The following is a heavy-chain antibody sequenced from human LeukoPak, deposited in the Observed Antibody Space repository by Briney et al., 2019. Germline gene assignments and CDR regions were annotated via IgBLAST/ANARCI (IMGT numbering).Heavy chain of an antibody. J-gene: IGHJ3*02. CDR3: ARGGQGDGYSADEAFDI. Sequence: SQTLSLTCVISGDSVSTNSSWNWIRQSPSRGLEWLGRTYYRSKWYNDYGVSVKGRINISPDTSKNQFSLHLNSVTPEDTAVYFCARGGQGDGYSADEAFDIWGQGTMVTVS. CDR1: GDSVSTNSS. CDR2: TYYRSKWYN. D-gene: IGHD5-18*01. V-gene: IGHV6-1*01.